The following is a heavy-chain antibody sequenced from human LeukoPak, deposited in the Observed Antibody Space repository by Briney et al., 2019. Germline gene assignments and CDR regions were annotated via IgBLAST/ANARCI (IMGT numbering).Heavy chain of an antibody. Sequence: ASVKVSCKASGYTFTGYYMHWVRQAPGQGLEWMGWISAYHGKTNFPQRFQGRVTLTTETSTSTAYMELRSLRSGDTAIYYCARDSPFMVPGTGDAFDIWGQGTMVSVSS. CDR3: ARDSPFMVPGTGDAFDI. CDR2: ISAYHGKT. CDR1: GYTFTGYY. V-gene: IGHV1-18*04. D-gene: IGHD6-19*01. J-gene: IGHJ3*02.